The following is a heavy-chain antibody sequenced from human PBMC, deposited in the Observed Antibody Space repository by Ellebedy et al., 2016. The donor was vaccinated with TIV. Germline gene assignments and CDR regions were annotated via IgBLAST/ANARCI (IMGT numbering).Heavy chain of an antibody. V-gene: IGHV3-23*01. CDR2: FSGGGETT. Sequence: PGGSLRLSCAASGFTFSSYAMNWIRQAPGKGLEWVSVFSGGGETTSYADSVKGRFTISRDNSKNTLFLQMSSLRAEDTAVYFCARRSTDFAFDSWGQGTLVTVSS. D-gene: IGHD3/OR15-3a*01. CDR3: ARRSTDFAFDS. CDR1: GFTFSSYA. J-gene: IGHJ4*02.